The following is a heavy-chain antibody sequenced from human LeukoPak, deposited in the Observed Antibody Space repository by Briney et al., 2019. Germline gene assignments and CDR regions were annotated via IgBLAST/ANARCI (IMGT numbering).Heavy chain of an antibody. CDR1: GLTFSNYA. J-gene: IGHJ4*02. CDR3: SNIPRYLTPY. CDR2: ISSSDGTGT. V-gene: IGHV3-23*01. Sequence: GGSLRLSCTASGLTFSNYAMSWVRQAPGKGLEWVSGISSSDGTGTYYADSVKGRFTISRDNSKNTLYLQMNGLRAEGTAIYYXSNIPRYLTPYWGQGTLVTVSS. D-gene: IGHD2-2*01.